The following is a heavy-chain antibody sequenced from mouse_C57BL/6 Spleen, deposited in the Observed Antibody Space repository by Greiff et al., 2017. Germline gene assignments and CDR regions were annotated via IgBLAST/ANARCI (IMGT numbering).Heavy chain of an antibody. Sequence: QVQLQQSGAELVRPGTSVKVSCKASGYAFTNYVIEWVQQRPGQGLEWLGVINAGSGGTNYNEKVKGKATRTADKSSSTAYMQHSSLTSEDSAVYFCARGGFAYWGQGTLVTVSA. V-gene: IGHV1-54*01. CDR2: INAGSGGT. J-gene: IGHJ3*01. CDR3: ARGGFAY. CDR1: GYAFTNYV.